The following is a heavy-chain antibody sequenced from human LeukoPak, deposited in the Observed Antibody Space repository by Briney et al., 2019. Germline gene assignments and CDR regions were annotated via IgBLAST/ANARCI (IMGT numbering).Heavy chain of an antibody. V-gene: IGHV3-53*01. Sequence: GGSLRLSCAASGFTVSSNYMSWVRQAPGKGLEWVSLIYSGGSTFYADSVKGRFTISRDNSKNTLYLQMNSLRAEDTAVYYRARGGSYLSAFDIWGQGTMVTVSS. CDR2: IYSGGST. J-gene: IGHJ3*02. CDR1: GFTVSSNY. D-gene: IGHD1-26*01. CDR3: ARGGSYLSAFDI.